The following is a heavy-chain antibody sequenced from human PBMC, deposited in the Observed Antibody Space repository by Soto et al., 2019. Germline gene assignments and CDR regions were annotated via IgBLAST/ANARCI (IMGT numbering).Heavy chain of an antibody. D-gene: IGHD2-8*02. CDR2: ISGSGGST. Sequence: GGSLRLSCAASGFTFSSYAMSWVRQAPGKGLEWVSAISGSGGSTYYADSVKGRFTISRDNAKNSLYLQMNSLRDEDTAVYYCARLEVAESGWGQGTLVTVSS. V-gene: IGHV3-23*01. J-gene: IGHJ4*02. CDR1: GFTFSSYA. CDR3: ARLEVAESG.